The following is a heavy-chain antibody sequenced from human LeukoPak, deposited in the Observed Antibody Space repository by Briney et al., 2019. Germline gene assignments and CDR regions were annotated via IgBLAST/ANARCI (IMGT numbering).Heavy chain of an antibody. Sequence: PSETLSLTCTVSGGSISSYYWSWIRQPAGKGLEWIGRIYTSGSTNYNPSLKSRVTMSVDTSKNQFSLKLSSVTAADTAVYYCAREGYYYDSSGYYTHPDDWGQGTLVTVSS. V-gene: IGHV4-4*07. CDR3: AREGYYYDSSGYYTHPDD. J-gene: IGHJ4*02. CDR1: GGSISSYY. CDR2: IYTSGST. D-gene: IGHD3-22*01.